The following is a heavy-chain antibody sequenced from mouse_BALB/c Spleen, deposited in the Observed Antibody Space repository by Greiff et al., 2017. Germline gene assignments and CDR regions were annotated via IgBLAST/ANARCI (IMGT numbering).Heavy chain of an antibody. Sequence: VQLQQSGAELVRPGALVKLSCKASGFNIKDYYMHWVKQRPEQGLEWIGWIDPENGNTIYDPKFQGKASITADTSSNTAYLQLSSLTSEDTAVYYCARSGPWYFDVWGAGTTVTVSS. CDR2: IDPENGNT. D-gene: IGHD1-3*01. V-gene: IGHV14-1*02. CDR1: GFNIKDYY. J-gene: IGHJ1*01. CDR3: ARSGPWYFDV.